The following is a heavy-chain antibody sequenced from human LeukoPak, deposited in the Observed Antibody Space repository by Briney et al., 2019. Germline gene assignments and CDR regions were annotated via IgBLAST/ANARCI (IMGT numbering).Heavy chain of an antibody. CDR1: GGSISSGSYY. J-gene: IGHJ3*02. V-gene: IGHV4-61*02. CDR3: ARATKRQLLGAFDI. CDR2: IYTSGST. Sequence: SETLSLTCTVSGGSISSGSYYWSWIRQPAGKGLEWIGRIYTSGSTDYNPSLKSRVTILVDTSKNQFSLKLSSVTAADTAVYYCARATKRQLLGAFDIWGQGTMVTVSS. D-gene: IGHD1-1*01.